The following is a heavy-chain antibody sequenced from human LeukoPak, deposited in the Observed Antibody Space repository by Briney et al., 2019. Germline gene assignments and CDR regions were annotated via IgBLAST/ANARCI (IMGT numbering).Heavy chain of an antibody. CDR2: TYYRSKWYN. J-gene: IGHJ4*02. V-gene: IGHV6-1*01. Sequence: SQTLSLTCAISGDSVSSNSAVWNWIRQSPSRGLEWLGRTYYRSKWYNDYAVSVKSRIIINPDTSKNQFSLQLNSVTPEDTAVYYCAGGGAAAGFDYWGQGTLVTVSS. D-gene: IGHD6-13*01. CDR1: GDSVSSNSAV. CDR3: AGGGAAAGFDY.